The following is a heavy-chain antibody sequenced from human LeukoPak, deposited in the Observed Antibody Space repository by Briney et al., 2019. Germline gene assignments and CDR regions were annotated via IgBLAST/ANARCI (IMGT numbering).Heavy chain of an antibody. CDR3: ARGFRKTGTTVWWFDP. CDR1: GYTFIGYY. CDR2: INPNSGST. V-gene: IGHV1-2*02. Sequence: ASVKVSFKASGYTFIGYYMHWIRQAPGQGLEWMGWINPNSGSTNYAQKFQGRVTMTRDTSISTVYMELDRLRFDDMAVYYCARGFRKTGTTVWWFDPWGQGTLVTVSS. D-gene: IGHD1-7*01. J-gene: IGHJ5*02.